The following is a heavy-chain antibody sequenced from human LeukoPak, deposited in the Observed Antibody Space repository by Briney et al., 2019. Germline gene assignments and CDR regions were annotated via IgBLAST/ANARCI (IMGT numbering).Heavy chain of an antibody. V-gene: IGHV3-9*01. CDR2: ISWNSGSI. D-gene: IGHD3-16*01. CDR1: GFTFDDYA. CDR3: ANPLGGSSDY. J-gene: IGHJ4*02. Sequence: GGSLRLSCAASGFTFDDYAMHWVRQAPGKGLEWVSGISWNSGSIGYADSVKGRFTISRDNSKNTLYLQMNSLRAEDTAVYYCANPLGGSSDYWGQGALVAVSS.